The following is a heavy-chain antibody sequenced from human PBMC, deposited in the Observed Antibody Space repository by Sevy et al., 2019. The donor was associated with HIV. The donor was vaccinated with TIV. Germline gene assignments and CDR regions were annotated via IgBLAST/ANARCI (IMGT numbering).Heavy chain of an antibody. CDR1: GFTFSSYE. Sequence: GGSLRLSCAASGFTFSSYEMNWVRQAPGKGLEWVSYISSSGSTKKYADSVKGRFTISRDNAKNSLYLQMNSLRAEDTAIYYCARDGGCTSTSCLLYFDYWGQGTPVTVSS. CDR2: ISSSGSTK. V-gene: IGHV3-48*03. CDR3: ARDGGCTSTSCLLYFDY. J-gene: IGHJ4*02. D-gene: IGHD2-2*01.